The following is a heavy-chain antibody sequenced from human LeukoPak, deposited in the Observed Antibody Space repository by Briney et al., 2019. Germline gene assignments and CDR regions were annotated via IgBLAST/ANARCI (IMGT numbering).Heavy chain of an antibody. D-gene: IGHD1-1*01. Sequence: SETLSLTCTVSGGSISSYYWSWIRQPPGKGLEWIGYIYYSGSTNYNPSLKSRVTISVDTSKNQFSLKLSSVTAADTAVYYCARGERFGKSDAFDIWGQGTMVTVSS. J-gene: IGHJ3*02. CDR2: IYYSGST. CDR3: ARGERFGKSDAFDI. CDR1: GGSISSYY. V-gene: IGHV4-59*01.